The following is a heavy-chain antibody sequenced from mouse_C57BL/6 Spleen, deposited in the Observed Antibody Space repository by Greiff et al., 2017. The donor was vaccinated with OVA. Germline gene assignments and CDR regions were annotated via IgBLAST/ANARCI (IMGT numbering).Heavy chain of an antibody. Sequence: EVQLQQSGPELVKPGASVKISCKASGYSFTDYNMNWVKQSTGKSLEWIGVLNPKCGTTSYNQKITGKATFTLYQSSSTAYMQLNILTYEDSAVYYCACDPHYYGSSDYWYFDVWGTGTTVTVSS. CDR1: GYSFTDYN. CDR3: ACDPHYYGSSDYWYFDV. D-gene: IGHD1-1*01. J-gene: IGHJ1*03. CDR2: LNPKCGTT. V-gene: IGHV1-39*01.